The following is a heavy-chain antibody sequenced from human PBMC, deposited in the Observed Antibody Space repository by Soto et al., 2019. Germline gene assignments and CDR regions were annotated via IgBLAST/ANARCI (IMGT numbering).Heavy chain of an antibody. J-gene: IGHJ5*02. CDR3: ARGGTSESRWFDT. CDR1: VCSIIIGCYS. V-gene: IGHV4-30-2*01. D-gene: IGHD3-22*01. Sequence: SSTXSLTCAVAVCSIIIGCYSLSWIRQPPGNVLDWIGYIYHSGSTYYNPSLKSLVTISLDRSKNQFSLKLSSVTAADTAVYYCARGGTSESRWFDTWGQGTLV. CDR2: IYHSGST.